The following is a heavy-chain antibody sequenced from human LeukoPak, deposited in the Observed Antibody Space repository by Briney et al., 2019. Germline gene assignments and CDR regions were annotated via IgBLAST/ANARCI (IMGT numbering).Heavy chain of an antibody. CDR3: AARGPMSVVGTLGY. CDR1: GCTFSSYN. V-gene: IGHV3-21*01. CDR2: INSSSSYI. Sequence: GGSLTLSCAASGCTFSSYNMNWVRQPPGKGLEWVSSINSSSSYIYYTDSVKGGFIISRENAKNRLYSQMHSLRADATAVYYCAARGPMSVVGTLGYWGLGTLVTVSS. J-gene: IGHJ4*02. D-gene: IGHD6-19*01.